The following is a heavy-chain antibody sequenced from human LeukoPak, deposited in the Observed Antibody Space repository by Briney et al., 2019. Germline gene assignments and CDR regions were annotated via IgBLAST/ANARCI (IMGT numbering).Heavy chain of an antibody. CDR1: GGTFSSYA. J-gene: IGHJ4*02. D-gene: IGHD3-22*01. V-gene: IGHV1-69*06. Sequence: GASVKVSCKASGGTFSSYAISWVRQAPGQGLEWMGGIIPIFGTANYAQKFQGRVTMTEDTSTDTAYMELSSLRSEDTAVYYCATRSYDSSGPSDYWGQGTLVTVSS. CDR3: ATRSYDSSGPSDY. CDR2: IIPIFGTA.